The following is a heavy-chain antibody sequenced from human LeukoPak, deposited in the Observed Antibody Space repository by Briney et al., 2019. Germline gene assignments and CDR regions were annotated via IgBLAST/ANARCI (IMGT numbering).Heavy chain of an antibody. CDR2: INPNSGVT. CDR3: AKGFMSAAGPFDY. D-gene: IGHD6-13*01. CDR1: GYTFSDYY. Sequence: GASVKVSCKAPGYTFSDYYIHFVRQAPGQGLEWMGRINPNSGVTNYAQKFQVRVTMTRDTSINTAYMQLSSLTSDDTAVYFCAKGFMSAAGPFDYWGQGTLVTVSS. V-gene: IGHV1-2*06. J-gene: IGHJ4*02.